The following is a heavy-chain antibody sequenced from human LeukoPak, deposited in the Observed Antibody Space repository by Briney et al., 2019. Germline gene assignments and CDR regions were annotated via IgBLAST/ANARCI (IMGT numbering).Heavy chain of an antibody. CDR3: ARHARNSWHSDY. J-gene: IGHJ4*02. CDR1: GGSISGHY. CDR2: VSYSGSS. Sequence: SETLSLTCTVSGGSISGHYWSWMRQPPGKAPEWIGYVSYSGSSSYNPSLEGRVTISVDTSMNQFSLKLFSVTAADTAVYYCARHARNSWHSDYWGQGAVVTVSS. D-gene: IGHD6-13*01. V-gene: IGHV4-59*08.